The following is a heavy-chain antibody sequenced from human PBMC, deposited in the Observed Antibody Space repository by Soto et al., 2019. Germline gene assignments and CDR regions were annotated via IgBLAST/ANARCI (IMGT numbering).Heavy chain of an antibody. D-gene: IGHD3-10*01. V-gene: IGHV3-23*01. Sequence: EVQLLESGGGLVQPGGSLRLSCAASGFTFSSYAMSWVRQAPGKGLEWVSAISGSGGSTYYADSVKGRFTISRDNSKNTLYLQMNSLRAEDTAVYYCAKDLGFGELTVNYYYYYMDVWGKGTTVTVSS. CDR3: AKDLGFGELTVNYYYYYMDV. J-gene: IGHJ6*03. CDR1: GFTFSSYA. CDR2: ISGSGGST.